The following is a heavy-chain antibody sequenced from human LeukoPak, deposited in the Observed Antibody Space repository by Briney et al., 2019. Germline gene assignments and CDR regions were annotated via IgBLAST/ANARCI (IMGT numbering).Heavy chain of an antibody. CDR2: ISGSGGST. V-gene: IGHV3-23*01. CDR1: GFTFSSYA. Sequence: GGSLRLSCAASGFTFSSYAMSWVRQAPGKGLEWVSAISGSGGSTYYADSVKGRFTISRDNSKNTLYLQMNSLRAEDTAVYYCAKGVSISYGFGNWFDPWGQRTLVTVSS. D-gene: IGHD5-18*01. J-gene: IGHJ5*02. CDR3: AKGVSISYGFGNWFDP.